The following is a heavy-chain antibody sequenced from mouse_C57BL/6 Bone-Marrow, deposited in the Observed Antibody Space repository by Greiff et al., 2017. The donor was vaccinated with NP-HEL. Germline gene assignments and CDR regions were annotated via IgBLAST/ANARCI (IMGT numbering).Heavy chain of an antibody. CDR2: IYPGDGDT. CDR3: AKDWNYFDY. V-gene: IGHV1-80*01. J-gene: IGHJ2*01. D-gene: IGHD4-1*01. CDR1: GYAFSSYW. Sequence: VKLMESGAELVKPGASVKISCKASGYAFSSYWMNLVKQRPGKGLEWIGQIYPGDGDTNYNGKFKGKATLTADKSSSTAYMQLSSLTSEDSAVYFCAKDWNYFDYWGQGTTLTVSS.